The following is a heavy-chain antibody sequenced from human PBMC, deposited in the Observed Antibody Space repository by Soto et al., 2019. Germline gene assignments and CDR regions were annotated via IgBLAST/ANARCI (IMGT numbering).Heavy chain of an antibody. CDR1: GFTFSNYG. CDR2: IWYDGTNK. CDR3: ARDREAQTVTTPEGH. D-gene: IGHD4-17*01. Sequence: QVQLVESGGGVVQPGRSLRLSCAGSGFTFSNYGMHWVRQAPGKGLEWVAVIWYDGTNKYYADSVKGRFTISRDNFKKTSYLQMDSLRAEDTAVYFCARDREAQTVTTPEGHWGQGTLVTVSS. V-gene: IGHV3-33*01. J-gene: IGHJ4*02.